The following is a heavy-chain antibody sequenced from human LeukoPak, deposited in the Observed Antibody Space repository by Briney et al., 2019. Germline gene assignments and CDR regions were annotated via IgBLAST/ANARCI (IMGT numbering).Heavy chain of an antibody. Sequence: ASVKVSFKASGYTFTSYGISWVRQAPGQGLEWMGWISAYNGNTNYAQKLQGRVTMTTDTSTSTAYMELRSLRSDDTAVYYCARDPGDYGGQGGWDRRLDYWGQGTLVTVSS. CDR1: GYTFTSYG. CDR2: ISAYNGNT. J-gene: IGHJ4*02. CDR3: ARDPGDYGGQGGWDRRLDY. D-gene: IGHD4-23*01. V-gene: IGHV1-18*01.